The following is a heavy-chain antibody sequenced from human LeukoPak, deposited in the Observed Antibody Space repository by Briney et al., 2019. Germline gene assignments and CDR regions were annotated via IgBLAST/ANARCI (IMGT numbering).Heavy chain of an antibody. CDR1: GFTFSSYA. J-gene: IGHJ4*02. Sequence: GGSLRLSCAASGFTFSSYAMSWVRQAPGKGLEWVSAISGSGGSTYYADSVKGRFTISRDNSKNTLYLQMNSLGAEDTAVYYCAKQFAITFGGVIVAVFDYWGQGTLVTVSS. CDR2: ISGSGGST. CDR3: AKQFAITFGGVIVAVFDY. D-gene: IGHD3-16*02. V-gene: IGHV3-23*01.